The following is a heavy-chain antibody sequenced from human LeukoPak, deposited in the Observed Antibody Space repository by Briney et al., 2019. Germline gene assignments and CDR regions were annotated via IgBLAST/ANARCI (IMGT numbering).Heavy chain of an antibody. CDR3: ARHSAGLAVAGMNY. CDR1: GFTFSSYA. V-gene: IGHV3-23*01. J-gene: IGHJ4*02. CDR2: ISGSGGST. D-gene: IGHD6-19*01. Sequence: GGSLRLSCAASGFTFSSYAMSWVRQVPGKGLEWVSAISGSGGSTYYADSVKGRFTISRDNSKNTLYLQMNSLRAEDTAVYYCARHSAGLAVAGMNYWGQGTLVTVSS.